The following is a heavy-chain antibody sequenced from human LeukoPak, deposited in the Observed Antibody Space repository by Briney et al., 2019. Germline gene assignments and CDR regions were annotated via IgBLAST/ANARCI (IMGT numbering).Heavy chain of an antibody. Sequence: ASVKVSCKASGYTFTSYGISWVRQAPGQGLEWMGWISAYNGNTNYAQKLQGRVTISADESTSTAYMELSSLTSEDTAVYYCARDLAMVRGARYRPYNWFDPWGQGTLVTVSS. V-gene: IGHV1-18*01. CDR3: ARDLAMVRGARYRPYNWFDP. J-gene: IGHJ5*02. CDR1: GYTFTSYG. D-gene: IGHD3-10*01. CDR2: ISAYNGNT.